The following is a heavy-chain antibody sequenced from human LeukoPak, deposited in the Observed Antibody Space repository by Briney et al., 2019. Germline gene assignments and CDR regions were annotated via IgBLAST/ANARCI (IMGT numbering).Heavy chain of an antibody. CDR1: GFTFSTYW. J-gene: IGHJ4*02. V-gene: IGHV3-7*04. Sequence: GGSLRLSCAASGFTFSTYWMTWVRQAPGKGLEWVGNIKPDGRETYFVDSVKGRFTISRDNAQNSLYLQMNSLRAEDTALYYCARDYYASGSHDYWGQGTLVTVST. D-gene: IGHD3-10*01. CDR3: ARDYYASGSHDY. CDR2: IKPDGRET.